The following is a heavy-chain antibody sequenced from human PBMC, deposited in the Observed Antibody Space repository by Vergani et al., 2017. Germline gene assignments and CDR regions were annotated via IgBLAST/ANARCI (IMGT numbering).Heavy chain of an antibody. CDR2: FDPEDGET. V-gene: IGHV1-24*01. CDR1: GYTLTELF. D-gene: IGHD3-10*01. CDR3: ATDQRRYSPYYYGSGPLRGGFDY. J-gene: IGHJ4*02. Sequence: QVQLVQSGAEVKKPGASVKVSCKVSGYTLTELFMHWVRQAPGKGLEWMGGFDPEDGETIYAQKFQGRVTMTEDTSTDTAYMELSSLRSEDTAVYYCATDQRRYSPYYYGSGPLRGGFDYWGQGTLVTVSS.